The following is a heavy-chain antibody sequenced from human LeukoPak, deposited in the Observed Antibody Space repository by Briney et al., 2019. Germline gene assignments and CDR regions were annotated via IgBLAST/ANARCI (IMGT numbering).Heavy chain of an antibody. CDR3: ARLGTQVDY. V-gene: IGHV4-39*01. Sequence: SETLSLTCTVSGGSISSSSYYWGWIRQPPGKGLEWIGSIYYSGSTYYSPSLKSRVTISVDTSKNQFSLKLSSVTAADTAVYYCARLGTQVDYWGQGTLVTVSS. J-gene: IGHJ4*02. CDR2: IYYSGST. D-gene: IGHD7-27*01. CDR1: GGSISSSSYY.